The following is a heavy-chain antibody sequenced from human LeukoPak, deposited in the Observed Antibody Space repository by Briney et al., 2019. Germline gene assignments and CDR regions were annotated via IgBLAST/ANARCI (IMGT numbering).Heavy chain of an antibody. Sequence: PGGSLRLSCAASGFTFSSYAMSWVRQAPGKWLEWVSAISGSGGSTYYADSVKGRFTISRDNSKNTLYLQMNSLRAEDTAVYYCAKKGPYYYDSSGYYYYYYGMDVWGQGTTVTVSS. D-gene: IGHD3-22*01. CDR2: ISGSGGST. CDR1: GFTFSSYA. J-gene: IGHJ6*02. V-gene: IGHV3-23*01. CDR3: AKKGPYYYDSSGYYYYYYGMDV.